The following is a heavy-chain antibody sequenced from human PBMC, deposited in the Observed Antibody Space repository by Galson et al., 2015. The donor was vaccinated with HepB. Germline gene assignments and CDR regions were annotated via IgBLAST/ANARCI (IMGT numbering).Heavy chain of an antibody. V-gene: IGHV1-69*13. CDR1: GGTFSSYA. CDR3: ARVRVELATNDAFDI. Sequence: SVKVSCKASGGTFSSYAITWVRQAPGQGLEWMGGIIPIFGTPNYAQKFEGRVTITADESTSTAYMELSSLRSEDTAFYYCARVRVELATNDAFDIWGQGTMVTVSS. CDR2: IIPIFGTP. J-gene: IGHJ3*02. D-gene: IGHD5-24*01.